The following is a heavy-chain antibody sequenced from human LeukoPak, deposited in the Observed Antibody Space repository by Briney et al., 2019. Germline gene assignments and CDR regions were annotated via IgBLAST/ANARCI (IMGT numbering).Heavy chain of an antibody. CDR1: RFSLSDYY. V-gene: IGHV3-11*06. J-gene: IGHJ4*02. Sequence: GGSLRLSCAASRFSLSDYYMSWVRQAPGKGLEWVSYISSSSSYTINADSVKGRFTVFRDNAKNLVFLQMNRLRVEDTAVYYCARDRGDSGSSDYWGQGTLVTVSS. CDR3: ARDRGDSGSSDY. CDR2: ISSSSSYT. D-gene: IGHD3-10*01.